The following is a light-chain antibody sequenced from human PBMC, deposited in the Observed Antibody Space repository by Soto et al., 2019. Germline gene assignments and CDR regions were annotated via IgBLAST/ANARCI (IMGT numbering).Light chain of an antibody. CDR2: GAS. Sequence: VITQSPGTVSLPPGERDPLYCSASQSVSNNYLAWYQQKPGQAPRLLIYGASNRATGIPDRFSGSGSGTDFTLTISRLEPEDFAVYSCHQYGRSPRTFGQGTRLE. CDR1: QSVSNNY. J-gene: IGKJ5*01. V-gene: IGKV3-20*01. CDR3: HQYGRSPRT.